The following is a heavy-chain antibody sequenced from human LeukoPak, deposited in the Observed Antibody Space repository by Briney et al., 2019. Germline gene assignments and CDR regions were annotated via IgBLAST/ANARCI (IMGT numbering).Heavy chain of an antibody. CDR1: GYTFTSYD. D-gene: IGHD3-10*01. Sequence: GASVKVSCKASGYTFTSYDINWVRQATGQGLEWMGWMNPNSGNTGYAQKFQGRVTMTRNTSISTAYMELSSLRSEDTAVYYCARFPSERLWYGVDYWGQGTLVTVSS. CDR3: ARFPSERLWYGVDY. J-gene: IGHJ4*02. CDR2: MNPNSGNT. V-gene: IGHV1-8*01.